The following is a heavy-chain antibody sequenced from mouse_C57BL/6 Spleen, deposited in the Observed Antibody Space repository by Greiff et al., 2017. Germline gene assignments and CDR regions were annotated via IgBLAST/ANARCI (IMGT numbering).Heavy chain of an antibody. CDR3: ARLSGFYYAMDY. Sequence: QVQLQQSGAELVKPGASVKISCKASGYAFSSYWMNWVKQRPGKGLEWIGQIYPGDGDTNYNGKFKGKATLTADKSSSTAYMQLSSLTSEDSAVYFCARLSGFYYAMDYWGQGTSVTVSS. D-gene: IGHD1-3*01. V-gene: IGHV1-80*01. CDR2: IYPGDGDT. CDR1: GYAFSSYW. J-gene: IGHJ4*01.